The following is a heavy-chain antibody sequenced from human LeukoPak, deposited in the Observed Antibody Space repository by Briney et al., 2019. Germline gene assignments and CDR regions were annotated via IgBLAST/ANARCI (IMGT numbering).Heavy chain of an antibody. CDR3: ARASWGFYDSSGYVSAFDI. CDR2: IGTAGDT. D-gene: IGHD3-22*01. Sequence: GGSLRLSCAASGFTFSSYDMHWVRQATGKGLEWVSAIGTAGDTYYPGSVKGRFTISRENAKNSLYLQMNSLRAGDTAVYYCARASWGFYDSSGYVSAFDIWGQGTMVTVSS. CDR1: GFTFSSYD. V-gene: IGHV3-13*01. J-gene: IGHJ3*02.